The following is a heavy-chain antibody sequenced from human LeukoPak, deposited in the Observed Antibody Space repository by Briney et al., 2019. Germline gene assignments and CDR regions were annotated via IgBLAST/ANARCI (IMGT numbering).Heavy chain of an antibody. CDR2: ISWNSGSI. Sequence: GRSLRLSCAASGFTFDDYAMHWVRQAPGKGLEWVSGISWNSGSIGYADSVKGRFTISRDNAKNSLYLQMNSLRAEDTALYYCAKDREAYCGGDCFDAFDIWGQGTMVTVSS. D-gene: IGHD2-21*02. CDR1: GFTFDDYA. V-gene: IGHV3-9*01. CDR3: AKDREAYCGGDCFDAFDI. J-gene: IGHJ3*02.